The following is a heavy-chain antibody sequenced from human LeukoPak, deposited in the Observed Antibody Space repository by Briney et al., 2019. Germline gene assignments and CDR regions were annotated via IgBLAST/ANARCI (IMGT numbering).Heavy chain of an antibody. J-gene: IGHJ4*02. CDR1: GYTFTTYG. Sequence: ASVKVSCKASGYTFTTYGLSWVRQAPGQGLEWMGWISGYNGNTNYAQSLQGRVTMTADISSNTAYMELRSLRSDDTAVYYCARDREVVVPAAWHYWGQGTLVTVSS. CDR2: ISGYNGNT. V-gene: IGHV1-18*01. D-gene: IGHD2-2*01. CDR3: ARDREVVVPAAWHY.